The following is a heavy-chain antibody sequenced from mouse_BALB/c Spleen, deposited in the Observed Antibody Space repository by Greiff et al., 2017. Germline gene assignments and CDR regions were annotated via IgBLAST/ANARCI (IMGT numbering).Heavy chain of an antibody. V-gene: IGHV5-6-2*01. J-gene: IGHJ4*01. CDR3: ARQGENVMED. Sequence: EVMLVESGGGLVKLGGSLKLSCAASGFTFSSYYMSWVRQTPEKRLELVAAINSNGGSTYYPDTVKGRFTISRDNAKNTLYLQMSSLKSEDTALYYCARQGENVMEDCGEGTPVTASS. CDR2: INSNGGST. CDR1: GFTFSSYY.